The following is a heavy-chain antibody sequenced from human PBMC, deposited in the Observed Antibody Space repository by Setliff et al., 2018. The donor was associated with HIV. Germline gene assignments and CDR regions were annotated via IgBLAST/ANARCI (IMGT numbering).Heavy chain of an antibody. D-gene: IGHD3-10*01. CDR2: IYTSGST. CDR3: SGSPEKLLWLGESAYYFDY. CDR1: GGSFSDYY. J-gene: IGHJ4*02. V-gene: IGHV4-4*07. Sequence: SETLSLTCTVSGGSFSDYYRSWIRQPAGKGLEWIGRIYTSGSTNYNPSLKSRVTMSVDTSKNQFSLKLRTVTGADTAVYYWSGSPEKLLWLGESAYYFDYWGQGTLVTVSS.